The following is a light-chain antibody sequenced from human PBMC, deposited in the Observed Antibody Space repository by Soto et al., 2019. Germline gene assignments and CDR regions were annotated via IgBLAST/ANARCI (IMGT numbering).Light chain of an antibody. J-gene: IGLJ2*01. Sequence: QPVLTQPPSVSGAPGQRVTISCTGSSSNIGAGYDVHWYQQLPGTAPKLLIYVNSNRPSGVPDRFSGSKSGTSASLAITGLQAADEADYYCQSYDSSLSGYVVFGGGTKLTVL. CDR3: QSYDSSLSGYVV. CDR2: VNS. CDR1: SSNIGAGYD. V-gene: IGLV1-40*01.